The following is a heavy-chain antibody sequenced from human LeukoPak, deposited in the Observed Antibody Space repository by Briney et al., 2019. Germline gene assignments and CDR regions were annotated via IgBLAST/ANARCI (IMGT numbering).Heavy chain of an antibody. CDR1: GYIFTQYG. Sequence: ASVKVSCKASGYIFTQYGISWVRQAPGQGLEWMAWISTYNGNANYAQKFQGRVTMTTDTSTSTAYTELRSLSSDDTAVYYCARRTGYNFYYMDVWGQGTTVIVSS. D-gene: IGHD3/OR15-3a*01. CDR2: ISTYNGNA. J-gene: IGHJ6*03. V-gene: IGHV1-18*01. CDR3: ARRTGYNFYYMDV.